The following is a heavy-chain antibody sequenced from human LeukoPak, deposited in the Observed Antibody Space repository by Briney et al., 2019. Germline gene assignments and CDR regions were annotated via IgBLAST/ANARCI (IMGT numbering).Heavy chain of an antibody. J-gene: IGHJ4*02. Sequence: ASVKVSCNASGYTFTSYGISRVRQAPGQGLEWMGWISAYNGNTNYAQKLQGRVTMTTDTSTSTAYMELRSLRSDDTAVYYCARDSRRYCSGGSCYSWFDYWGQGTLVTVSS. V-gene: IGHV1-18*01. CDR1: GYTFTSYG. D-gene: IGHD2-15*01. CDR3: ARDSRRYCSGGSCYSWFDY. CDR2: ISAYNGNT.